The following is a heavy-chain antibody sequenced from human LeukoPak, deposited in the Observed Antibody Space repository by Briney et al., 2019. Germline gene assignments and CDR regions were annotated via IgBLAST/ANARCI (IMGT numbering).Heavy chain of an antibody. CDR2: IYPDDSDT. J-gene: IGHJ3*02. CDR3: ARRRLSSGWYKYAFDI. Sequence: GESLKISCKGSGYSFTSYWIGWVRPMPGKGLEWMGIIYPDDSDTRYSPSFQGQVTISADKSISTAYLQWSSLKASDTAMYYCARRRLSSGWYKYAFDIWGQGTMVTVSS. CDR1: GYSFTSYW. V-gene: IGHV5-51*01. D-gene: IGHD6-19*01.